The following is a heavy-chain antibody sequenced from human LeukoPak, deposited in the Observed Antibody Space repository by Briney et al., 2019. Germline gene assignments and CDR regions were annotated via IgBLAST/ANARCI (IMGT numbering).Heavy chain of an antibody. D-gene: IGHD4-23*01. V-gene: IGHV4-4*07. Sequence: SETLSLTCTVSGASISDTAWSWVRQPAGRGLEWIGRVFSSGATLYNPSLNGRVSMSVDASKKQMSLKVTPVTVADTAVYYCARDDKGYYDGRWTAFDIWGQGTVVTVSS. CDR3: ARDDKGYYDGRWTAFDI. CDR1: GASISDTA. CDR2: VFSSGAT. J-gene: IGHJ3*02.